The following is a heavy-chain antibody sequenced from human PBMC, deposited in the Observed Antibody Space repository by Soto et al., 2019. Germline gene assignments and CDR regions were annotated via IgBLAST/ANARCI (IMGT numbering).Heavy chain of an antibody. V-gene: IGHV3-48*03. CDR3: ARDSRGGAARRPTFYY. Sequence: SLRLSCVGSGFTFSSFEMNWVRQTPGKGLEWLSYIGRSGETIYYADPVKGRFTISRDNAKSSLFLQMNGLRDEDTGIYYCARDSRGGAARRPTFYYWGRGTLVTVSS. CDR2: IGRSGETI. J-gene: IGHJ4*02. D-gene: IGHD6-6*01. CDR1: GFTFSSFE.